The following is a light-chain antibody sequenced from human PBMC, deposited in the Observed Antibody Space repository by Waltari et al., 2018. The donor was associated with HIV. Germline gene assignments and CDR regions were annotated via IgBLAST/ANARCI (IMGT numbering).Light chain of an antibody. CDR1: QSVSNNY. CDR3: QQYNDWPPIT. CDR2: GAS. Sequence: EIVLTQSPGTLSLSPGERATLSCRASQSVSNNYLAWYQHKPGQAPRLLIYGASSRATGIPDRFSGSGSGTDFTLTISSLQSEDFAVYYCQQYNDWPPITFGQGTRLEIK. J-gene: IGKJ5*01. V-gene: IGKV3-20*01.